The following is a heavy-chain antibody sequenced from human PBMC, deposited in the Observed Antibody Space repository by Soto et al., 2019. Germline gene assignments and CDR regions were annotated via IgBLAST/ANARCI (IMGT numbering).Heavy chain of an antibody. CDR3: ARHKAGVLWFGELFDY. Sequence: QLQLQESGPELVKPSETLSLTCTVSGGSISSSSYYWGWIRQPPGKGLEWIGSIYYSGSTYYNPSLKSRVTISVDTSKNQFSLKLSSVTAADTAVYYCARHKAGVLWFGELFDYWGLGTLVTVSS. CDR1: GGSISSSSYY. CDR2: IYYSGST. J-gene: IGHJ4*02. D-gene: IGHD3-10*01. V-gene: IGHV4-39*01.